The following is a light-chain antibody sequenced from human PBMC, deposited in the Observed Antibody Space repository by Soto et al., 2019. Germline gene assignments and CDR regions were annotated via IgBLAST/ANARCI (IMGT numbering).Light chain of an antibody. CDR1: STDFVSYNR. CDR3: QSFDSGLRGEV. J-gene: IGLJ3*02. Sequence: QSVLTQPPSVSGSPGQSVTISCTGTSTDFVSYNRVSWYQQPPGTAPKLMIYEVSKRPSGVPDRFSGSKSGTSASLAITGLQTEDEADYYCQSFDSGLRGEVFGGGTKLTVL. V-gene: IGLV2-18*01. CDR2: EVS.